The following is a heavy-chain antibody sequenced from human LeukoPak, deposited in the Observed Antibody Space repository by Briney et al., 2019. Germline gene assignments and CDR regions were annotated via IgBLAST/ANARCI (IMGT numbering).Heavy chain of an antibody. D-gene: IGHD6-13*01. J-gene: IGHJ4*02. CDR2: INHRGST. CDR3: ARTVVAAAGPEGFDY. CDR1: GGSFSGYY. Sequence: SETLSLTCAVYGGSFSGYYWSWIRQPPGKGLEWIGEINHRGSTNYNPSLKSRVTISVDTSKNQFSLKLSSVTAADTAVYYCARTVVAAAGPEGFDYWGQGTLVTVSS. V-gene: IGHV4-34*01.